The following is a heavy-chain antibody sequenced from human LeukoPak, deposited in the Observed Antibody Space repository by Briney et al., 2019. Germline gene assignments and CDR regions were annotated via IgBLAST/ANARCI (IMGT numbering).Heavy chain of an antibody. CDR2: ISSSSSTI. J-gene: IGHJ4*02. CDR1: GFTFSSYS. Sequence: RPGGSLRLSCAASGFTFSSYSMNWVRQAPGKGLEWVSYISSSSSTIYYADSVKGRFTISRDNAKNSLYLQMNSLRAEDTAVYYCARPSQNYYGSGTYFDYWGQGTLVTVSS. CDR3: ARPSQNYYGSGTYFDY. D-gene: IGHD3-10*01. V-gene: IGHV3-48*01.